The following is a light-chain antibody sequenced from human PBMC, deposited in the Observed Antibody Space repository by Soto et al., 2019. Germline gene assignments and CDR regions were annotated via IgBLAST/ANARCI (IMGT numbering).Light chain of an antibody. V-gene: IGKV1-39*01. CDR2: AAS. CDR3: QQTYTPQT. J-gene: IGKJ1*01. Sequence: DIQITQSPSTLSSCVLDRVTITCRASQNVSDYVNWYQQKPGEVPKLVIFAASSLQTGVPARFSGSGSGTDFTLTISSLRTEDFATYYCQQTYTPQTFGQGTQVDIK. CDR1: QNVSDY.